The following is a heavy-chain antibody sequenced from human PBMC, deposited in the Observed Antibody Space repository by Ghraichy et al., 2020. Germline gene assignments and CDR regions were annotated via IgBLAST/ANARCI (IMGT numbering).Heavy chain of an antibody. Sequence: SQTLSLTCAISGDSVSSNSAAWNWVRQSPSRGLEWLGRTYYRSKWYNDYAVFVKSRITINPDTSKNQFSLQLNSVTPEDTAVYYCARDDNYYGSGNYLINWGQGTLVTVSS. V-gene: IGHV6-1*01. D-gene: IGHD3-10*01. CDR2: TYYRSKWYN. CDR3: ARDDNYYGSGNYLIN. J-gene: IGHJ4*02. CDR1: GDSVSSNSAA.